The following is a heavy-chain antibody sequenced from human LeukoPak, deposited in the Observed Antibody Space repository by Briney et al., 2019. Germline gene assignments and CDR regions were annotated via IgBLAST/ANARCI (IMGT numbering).Heavy chain of an antibody. J-gene: IGHJ6*02. CDR3: ALVYYDILTGNYSYYYGMDV. D-gene: IGHD3-9*01. Sequence: GGSLRLSCAASGFTFSDSWMSWVRQAPGKGLEWVANMNQNGSDKDYVDSVKGRFTISRDNARNTLYLQMGSLRAEDTAVYYCALVYYDILTGNYSYYYGMDVWGQGTTVTVSS. CDR1: GFTFSDSW. V-gene: IGHV3-7*01. CDR2: MNQNGSDK.